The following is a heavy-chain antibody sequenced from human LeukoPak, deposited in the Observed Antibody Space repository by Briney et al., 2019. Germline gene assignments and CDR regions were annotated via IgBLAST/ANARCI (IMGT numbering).Heavy chain of an antibody. Sequence: SQTLSLTCTVSGVSFSNDGYYWSWTRQHLGKGLEWIGCIHYSGTTYYNPSLKSRVTISIDTAKNQFSLKLTSVTVADTAVYYCARGTGYWGQGTLVTVSS. CDR1: GVSFSNDGYY. D-gene: IGHD1-14*01. V-gene: IGHV4-31*03. CDR2: IHYSGTT. CDR3: ARGTGY. J-gene: IGHJ4*02.